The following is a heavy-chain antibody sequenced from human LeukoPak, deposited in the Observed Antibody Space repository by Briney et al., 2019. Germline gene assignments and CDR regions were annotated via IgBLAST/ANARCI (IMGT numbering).Heavy chain of an antibody. Sequence: ASVKVSCKASGYTFTGYYMHWVRQAPGQGLEWMGWINPNSGGTNYAQKFQGRVTMTRDTSISTAYMELSRLRSDDPAVYYCARTYCTNGVCFNWFDPWGQGTLVTVSS. D-gene: IGHD2-8*01. V-gene: IGHV1-2*02. CDR1: GYTFTGYY. J-gene: IGHJ5*02. CDR2: INPNSGGT. CDR3: ARTYCTNGVCFNWFDP.